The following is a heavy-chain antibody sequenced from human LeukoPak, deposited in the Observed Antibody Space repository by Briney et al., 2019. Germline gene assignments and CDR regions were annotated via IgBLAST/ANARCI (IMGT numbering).Heavy chain of an antibody. CDR2: ISGSGDRT. CDR3: ANSRGHGSGNL. D-gene: IGHD3-10*01. Sequence: GGSLRLSCAASGFTFSSYSMSWVRQAPGKGLEWVSGISGSGDRTYYADAVKGRFTISRDNPKNTVYLQMDSLRAEDTAVYYCANSRGHGSGNLWGQGTLVTVPS. V-gene: IGHV3-23*01. J-gene: IGHJ5*02. CDR1: GFTFSSYS.